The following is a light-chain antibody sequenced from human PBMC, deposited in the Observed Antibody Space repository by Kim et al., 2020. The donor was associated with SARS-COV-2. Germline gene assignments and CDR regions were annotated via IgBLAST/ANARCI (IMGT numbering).Light chain of an antibody. J-gene: IGKJ2*01. CDR1: QSVSSN. CDR2: VAS. CDR3: QQYNNWPYT. Sequence: VSPGERAPLSCRASQSVSSNLAWYQQKFGQAPRLLIYVASTRATGIPARFSGSGSGTEFTLTISSLQSEDFAVYYCQQYNNWPYTFGQGTKLEI. V-gene: IGKV3-15*01.